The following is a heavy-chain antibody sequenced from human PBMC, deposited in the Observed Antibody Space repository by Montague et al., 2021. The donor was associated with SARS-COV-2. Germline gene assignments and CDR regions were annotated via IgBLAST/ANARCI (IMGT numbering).Heavy chain of an antibody. D-gene: IGHD3-9*01. J-gene: IGHJ3*02. CDR3: ASSGITLTGLDAFDI. Sequence: CAISGDSVSSQSVAWNWLRQPPSRGLEWLGRTHYRSKWDSDYAESVKXRLVITPDTSKNQVSLQLNSVIPEDTAVYFCASSGITLTGLDAFDIWGQGTMVTVSS. V-gene: IGHV6-1*01. CDR2: THYRSKWDS. CDR1: GDSVSSQSVA.